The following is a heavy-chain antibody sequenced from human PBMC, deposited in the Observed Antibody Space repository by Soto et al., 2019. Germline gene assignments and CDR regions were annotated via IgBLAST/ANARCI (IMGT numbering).Heavy chain of an antibody. Sequence: SETLSLTCTVSGGSISSYYWSWIRQPPGKGLEWIGYIYYSGSTNYNPSPKSRVTISVDTSKNQFSLKLISVTAADTAVYYCARQHYDILTGYAFDIWGQGTMVTVSS. V-gene: IGHV4-59*08. CDR2: IYYSGST. D-gene: IGHD3-9*01. CDR3: ARQHYDILTGYAFDI. J-gene: IGHJ3*02. CDR1: GGSISSYY.